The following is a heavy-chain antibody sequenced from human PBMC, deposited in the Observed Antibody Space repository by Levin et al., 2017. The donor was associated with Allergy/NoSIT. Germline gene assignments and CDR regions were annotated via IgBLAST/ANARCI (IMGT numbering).Heavy chain of an antibody. CDR1: GFSFSSFA. CDR3: ARNYDFWSGFLAGFETGGLDV. CDR2: IWFDGSKE. Sequence: GGSLRLSCAGSGFSFSSFAMHWVRQAPGKGLEWVAVIWFDGSKEYYADSVKGRFTISRDNSKNTLYLQMNSLRDEDTAVYFCARNYDFWSGFLAGFETGGLDVWGQGTTVTVSS. J-gene: IGHJ6*02. V-gene: IGHV3-33*03. D-gene: IGHD3-3*01.